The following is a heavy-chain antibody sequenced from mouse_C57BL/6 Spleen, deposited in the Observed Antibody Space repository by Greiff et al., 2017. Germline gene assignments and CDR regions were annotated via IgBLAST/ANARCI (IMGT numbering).Heavy chain of an antibody. J-gene: IGHJ4*01. Sequence: QVQLKESGAELVRPGASVKLSCKASGYTFTDYYINWVKQRPGQGLEWIARIYPGSGNTYYNEKFKGKATLTAEKSSSTAYMQLSSLTSEDSAVYFCARSNDYGSSLYARDYWGQGTSVTVSS. D-gene: IGHD1-1*01. V-gene: IGHV1-76*01. CDR2: IYPGSGNT. CDR3: ARSNDYGSSLYARDY. CDR1: GYTFTDYY.